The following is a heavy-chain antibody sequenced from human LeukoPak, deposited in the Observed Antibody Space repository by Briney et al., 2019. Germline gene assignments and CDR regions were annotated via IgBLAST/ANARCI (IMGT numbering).Heavy chain of an antibody. Sequence: GASVKVSCKASGGTFSSYAISWVRQAPGQGLEWRGGIIPIFGTANYAQKFQGRVTITADESTSTAYMELSSLRSEDTAVYYCARVVLGSGSYYTKGYYYYGMDVWGQGTTVTVSS. CDR3: ARVVLGSGSYYTKGYYYYGMDV. V-gene: IGHV1-69*13. D-gene: IGHD1-26*01. CDR1: GGTFSSYA. J-gene: IGHJ6*02. CDR2: IIPIFGTA.